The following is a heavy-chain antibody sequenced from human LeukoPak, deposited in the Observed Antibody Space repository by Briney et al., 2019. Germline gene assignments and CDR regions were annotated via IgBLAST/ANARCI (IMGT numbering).Heavy chain of an antibody. CDR1: GYKFTGYY. J-gene: IGHJ4*02. Sequence: ASVKVSCKASGYKFTGYYMHWVRQAPGQGLEWMGWINPNSGDSHHAQKFQGRVTLTRDTSISTAYMELSSLRSDDSAVYYCAGEYCSGGSCRQGFDYWGQGTLVTVSS. CDR3: AGEYCSGGSCRQGFDY. V-gene: IGHV1-2*02. D-gene: IGHD2-15*01. CDR2: INPNSGDS.